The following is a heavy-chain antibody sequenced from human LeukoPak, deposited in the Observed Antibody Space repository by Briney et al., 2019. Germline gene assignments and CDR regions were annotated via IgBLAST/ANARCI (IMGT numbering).Heavy chain of an antibody. V-gene: IGHV4-59*07. D-gene: IGHD1-1*01. Sequence: SDTLSLTCTVSGGSLSSYYWSWIRQPPGKGLEWIGYIHYSGSTNYNPSLRSRVTIPLDTSKNQFSLKLNSVTAADTAVYYCARAVNWNDRFDPWGQGTLVTVSS. J-gene: IGHJ5*02. CDR2: IHYSGST. CDR1: GGSLSSYY. CDR3: ARAVNWNDRFDP.